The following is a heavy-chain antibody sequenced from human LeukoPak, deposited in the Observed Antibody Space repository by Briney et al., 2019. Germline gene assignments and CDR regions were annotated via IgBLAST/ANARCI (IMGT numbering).Heavy chain of an antibody. CDR1: GYTFNTSW. CDR2: IYPSDSDT. Sequence: GESLRISCKGSGYTFNTSWIGWVRQMPGKGLEWMGIIYPSDSDTRYSPSFQGQVTISADKSINTAYLQWSSLKASDTAMYYCARGDRSGWYGLRDLWGQGTLVTVSS. D-gene: IGHD6-19*01. V-gene: IGHV5-51*01. J-gene: IGHJ4*02. CDR3: ARGDRSGWYGLRDL.